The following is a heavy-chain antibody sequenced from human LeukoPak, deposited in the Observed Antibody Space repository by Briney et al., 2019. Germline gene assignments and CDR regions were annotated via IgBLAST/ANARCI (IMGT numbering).Heavy chain of an antibody. D-gene: IGHD2-8*02. CDR2: IFPSGGEI. V-gene: IGHV3-23*01. J-gene: IGHJ4*02. CDR1: GFTFSTFA. CDR3: ATYRQVLLPFES. Sequence: GGSLRLSCAASGFTFSTFAMIWVRQPPGKGLEWVSSIFPSGGEIHYADFVRGRFTISRDNSKSTLSLQMNSLRAEDTAIYYCATYRQVLLPFESWGQGTLVTVSS.